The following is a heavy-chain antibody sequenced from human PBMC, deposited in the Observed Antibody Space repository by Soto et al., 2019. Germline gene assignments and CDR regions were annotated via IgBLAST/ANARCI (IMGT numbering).Heavy chain of an antibody. CDR2: ISWNSGSI. CDR1: GFTFDDYA. Sequence: GGSLRLSCAASGFTFDDYAMHWVRQAPGKGLEWVSGISWNSGSIGYADSVKGRFTISRDNAKNSLYLQMNSLRAEDTALYYCAKDAATADCSSTSCYRYYYYYYMDVWGKGTTVTVSS. D-gene: IGHD2-2*01. J-gene: IGHJ6*03. V-gene: IGHV3-9*01. CDR3: AKDAATADCSSTSCYRYYYYYYMDV.